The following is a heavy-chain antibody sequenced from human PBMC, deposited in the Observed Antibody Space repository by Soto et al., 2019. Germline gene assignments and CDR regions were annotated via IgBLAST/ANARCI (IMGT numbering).Heavy chain of an antibody. CDR2: IYYSGST. V-gene: IGHV4-61*01. D-gene: IGHD3-22*01. CDR1: GGSVSSGSYY. CDR3: ARDQYYYDSSGYYYVNAFDI. Sequence: QVQLQESGPGLVKPSETLSLTCTVSGGSVSSGSYYWSWIRQPPGKGLEWIGYIYYSGSTNYNPSLKSRVTISVDTSKNQFSLKLSSVTAADTAVYYCARDQYYYDSSGYYYVNAFDIWGQGTMVTVSS. J-gene: IGHJ3*02.